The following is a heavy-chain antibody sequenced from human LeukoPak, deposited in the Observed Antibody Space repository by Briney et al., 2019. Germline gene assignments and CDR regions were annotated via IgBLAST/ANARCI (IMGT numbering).Heavy chain of an antibody. V-gene: IGHV4-39*01. D-gene: IGHD3-10*01. J-gene: IGHJ4*02. CDR3: AQLENYYGSGSYSYY. CDR2: IYYSGST. CDR1: GGSISSSSYY. Sequence: SETLSLTCTVSGGSISSSSYYWGWIRQPPGKGLEWIGSIYYSGSTYYNPSLKSRVTISVDTSKNQFSLTLSSVTAADTAVYYCAQLENYYGSGSYSYYWGQGTLVTVSS.